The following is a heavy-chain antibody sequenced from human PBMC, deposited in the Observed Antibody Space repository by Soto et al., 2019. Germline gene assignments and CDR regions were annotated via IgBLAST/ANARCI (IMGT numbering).Heavy chain of an antibody. CDR2: ISPTGTFM. J-gene: IGHJ3*01. D-gene: IGHD4-17*01. CDR3: ARGGLYGDVPGWTGDAFDL. V-gene: IGHV3-21*01. CDR1: GYPFTTYY. Sequence: SCKVSGYPFTTYYMNWVRQAPGKGLEWVSSISPTGTFMNSADSLKDRFSISRDNAEKSLFLQMNSLRAEDTAVYYCARGGLYGDVPGWTGDAFDLWGQGIKVTVSS.